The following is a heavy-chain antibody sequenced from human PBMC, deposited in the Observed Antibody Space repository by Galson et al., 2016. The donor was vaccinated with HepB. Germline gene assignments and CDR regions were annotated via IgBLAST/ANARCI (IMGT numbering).Heavy chain of an antibody. V-gene: IGHV2-70*01. CDR1: GGSISSSSYY. D-gene: IGHD4-17*01. CDR2: IDWDDDK. CDR3: ARILPRGSKERRLRVPSISYFDY. Sequence: TLSLTCTVSGGSISSSSYYWGWIRQPPGKALEWLALIDWDDDKYYSSSLKTRLTISKDTSKNQVVLTMTNMDPVDTATYYCARILPRGSKERRLRVPSISYFDYWGQGTLVTVSS. J-gene: IGHJ4*02.